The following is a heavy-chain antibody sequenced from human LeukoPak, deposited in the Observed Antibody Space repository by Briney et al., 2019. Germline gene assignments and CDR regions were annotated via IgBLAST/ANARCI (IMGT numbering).Heavy chain of an antibody. J-gene: IGHJ4*02. CDR2: ISGDGVSP. D-gene: IGHD4/OR15-4a*01. Sequence: GGSLRLSCAASGFTFNNYALTWVRQTPGKGLECVSAISGDGVSPYYADSVRGRFTISRDNSKNTLYLQMNSLRVEDTAVHFCARDPGAFPYFFDCWGQGTLVTVSS. V-gene: IGHV3-23*01. CDR1: GFTFNNYA. CDR3: ARDPGAFPYFFDC.